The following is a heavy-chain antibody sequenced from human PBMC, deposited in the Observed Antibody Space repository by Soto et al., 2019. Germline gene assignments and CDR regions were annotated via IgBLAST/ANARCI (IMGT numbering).Heavy chain of an antibody. J-gene: IGHJ4*02. V-gene: IGHV4-59*01. CDR2: IYFRGTT. CDR3: ARMNYYGTSVYPFDY. Sequence: SEALSLTCTVSGGSISSYYWSWIRQASGKGLEWIGYIYFRGTTNYNPSLKSRVTMSADTSKNQFTLKLNSVTAADTAVYYCARMNYYGTSVYPFDYWDQGMMVTVSS. CDR1: GGSISSYY. D-gene: IGHD3-22*01.